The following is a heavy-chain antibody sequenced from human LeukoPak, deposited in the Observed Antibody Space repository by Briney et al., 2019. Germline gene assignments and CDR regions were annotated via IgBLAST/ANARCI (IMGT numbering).Heavy chain of an antibody. J-gene: IGHJ4*02. CDR1: GVSISSSNW. D-gene: IGHD2-2*01. V-gene: IGHV4-4*02. Sequence: PSETLSLTCAVSGVSISSSNWWSWVRQPPGKGLEWIGEIYHSGSTNYNPSLKSRVTISVDKSKNQFSLKLSSVTAADTAVYYCARGGGRRVVVPAVWGQGTLVTVTS. CDR3: ARGGGRRVVVPAV. CDR2: IYHSGST.